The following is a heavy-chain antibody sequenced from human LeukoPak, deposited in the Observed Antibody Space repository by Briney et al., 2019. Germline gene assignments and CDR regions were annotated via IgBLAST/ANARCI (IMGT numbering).Heavy chain of an antibody. CDR2: IYSGGST. V-gene: IGHV3-53*05. J-gene: IGHJ4*02. D-gene: IGHD6-13*01. CDR1: GFTVSSNY. Sequence: GGSLRLSCAASGFTVSSNYMSWVRQAPGKGLEWVSVIYSGGSTYYADSVKGRFTISRDNSKNTLYLQMNSLRAEDTAVYYCAKSGSSWYYFDYWGQGTLVTVSS. CDR3: AKSGSSWYYFDY.